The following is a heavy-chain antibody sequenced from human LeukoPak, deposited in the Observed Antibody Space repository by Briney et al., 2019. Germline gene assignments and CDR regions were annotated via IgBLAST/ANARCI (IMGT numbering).Heavy chain of an antibody. CDR2: MNPNSGNT. D-gene: IGHD5-18*01. J-gene: IGHJ3*02. Sequence: ASVKVSRKASGYTFTSYDINWVRQATGQGLEWMGWMNPNSGNTGYAQKFQGRVTMTRNTSISTAYMELSSLRSEDTAVYYCARVVRGYSYGYVDIWGQGTMVTVSS. CDR1: GYTFTSYD. CDR3: ARVVRGYSYGYVDI. V-gene: IGHV1-8*01.